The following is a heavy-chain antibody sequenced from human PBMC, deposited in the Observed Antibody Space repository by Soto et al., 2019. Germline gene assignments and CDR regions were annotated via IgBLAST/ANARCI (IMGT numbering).Heavy chain of an antibody. CDR2: ISGRGSTI. CDR3: ARRKRPDY. J-gene: IGHJ4*02. CDR1: GFTFSSFE. V-gene: IGHV3-48*03. Sequence: EVQLVESGGGLVQPGGSLRLSCAASGFTFSSFEMNWVRQAPGKGLEWVSYISGRGSTIYYADSVKGRFTISRDNTKNSLYLQMNSLRAEDTAVYYCARRKRPDYWGQGILVTVSS.